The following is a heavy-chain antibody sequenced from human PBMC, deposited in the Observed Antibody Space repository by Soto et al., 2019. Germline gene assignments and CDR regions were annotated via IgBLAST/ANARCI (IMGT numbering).Heavy chain of an antibody. CDR2: ISGSGGST. D-gene: IGHD2-2*01. J-gene: IGHJ6*02. Sequence: PGGSLRLSCAASGFTFSSYAMSWVRQAPGKGLEWVSAISGSGGSTYYADSVKGRFTISRDNSKNTLYLQMNSLRAEDTAVYYCAKAQPIVVVPAASYYYYGMDVWGQGTTVTVS. CDR3: AKAQPIVVVPAASYYYYGMDV. V-gene: IGHV3-23*01. CDR1: GFTFSSYA.